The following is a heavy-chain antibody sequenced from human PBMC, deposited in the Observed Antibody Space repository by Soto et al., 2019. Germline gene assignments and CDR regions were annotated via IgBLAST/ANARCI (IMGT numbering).Heavy chain of an antibody. V-gene: IGHV4-61*01. CDR1: GGSVSSGNYY. CDR3: ARAVPGAVFDY. J-gene: IGHJ4*02. D-gene: IGHD6-19*01. Sequence: QVQLQESGPGLVKPSETLSLTCTVSGGSVSSGNYYWSWIRQPPGKGLEWIGYIYYSETNYNPSLKSRVTISVDTSKNQFSLRLSPVTAADTAVYYCARAVPGAVFDYWGQGTLVTVSS. CDR2: IYYSET.